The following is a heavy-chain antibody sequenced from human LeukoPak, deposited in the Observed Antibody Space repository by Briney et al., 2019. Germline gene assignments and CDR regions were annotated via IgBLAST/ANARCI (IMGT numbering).Heavy chain of an antibody. CDR2: IYISGSA. J-gene: IGHJ4*02. V-gene: IGHV4-61*02. D-gene: IGHD1-1*01. CDR3: ARDRGTWNDDGFDY. Sequence: SETLSLTCTVSGGSISSSSYYWGWIRQPAGKGLEWIGRIYISGSANYNPSLKSRVTMSVDTSKNQFSLKLSSVTAADTAVYYCARDRGTWNDDGFDYWGQGTLVTVSS. CDR1: GGSISSSSYY.